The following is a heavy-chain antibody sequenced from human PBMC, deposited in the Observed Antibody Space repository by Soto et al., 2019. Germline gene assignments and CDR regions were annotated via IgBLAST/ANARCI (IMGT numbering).Heavy chain of an antibody. D-gene: IGHD2-15*01. CDR1: GGTFSSYA. Sequence: QVQLVQSGAEVKKPGSSVKVSCKASGGTFSSYAISWVRQAPGQGLEWMGGIIPIFGTANYAQKFQGRVTITADESTSTAYMELSSLRSEDTAVDYWAREAGDCSGGSCYSDYWCQGTLVTVSS. J-gene: IGHJ4*02. V-gene: IGHV1-69*01. CDR2: IIPIFGTA. CDR3: AREAGDCSGGSCYSDY.